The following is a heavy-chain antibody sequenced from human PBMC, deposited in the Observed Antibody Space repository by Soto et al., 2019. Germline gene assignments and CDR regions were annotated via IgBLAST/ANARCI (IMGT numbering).Heavy chain of an antibody. CDR3: AKFGRGGAYCGGDYP. D-gene: IGHD2-21*02. V-gene: IGHV3-23*01. Sequence: EVQLLESGGGSVQPGGSLRLSCVASGLTYSNYGMSWVGQEPGKGLEWVSAISASGGTTYYADSVKGRFTISRDNSKNTLYLQMNSLRVEDTAVYYCAKFGRGGAYCGGDYPWGQGTLVTVSS. J-gene: IGHJ5*02. CDR1: GLTYSNYG. CDR2: ISASGGTT.